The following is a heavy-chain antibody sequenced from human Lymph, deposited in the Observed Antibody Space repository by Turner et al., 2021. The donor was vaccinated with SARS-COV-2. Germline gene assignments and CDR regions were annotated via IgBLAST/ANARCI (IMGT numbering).Heavy chain of an antibody. V-gene: IGHV4-59*01. J-gene: IGHJ4*02. CDR3: ARGFDY. Sequence: QVQLHESRPGLVKPSETLSLTCTVSGGSSSSYYWSWNRQPPGKRLEWSGYIYYSGSTNYNPSLKSRVTISVDTSKNQFSLKLSSVTAADTAVYYCARGFDYWGQGTLVTVSS. CDR2: IYYSGST. CDR1: GGSSSSYY.